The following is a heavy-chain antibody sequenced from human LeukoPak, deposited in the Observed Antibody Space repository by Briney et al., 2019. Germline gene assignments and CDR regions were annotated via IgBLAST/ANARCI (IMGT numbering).Heavy chain of an antibody. CDR3: TTDFYGYCSSTSCYRADYYYYYYMDV. V-gene: IGHV3-23*01. CDR1: GFTFSSYA. D-gene: IGHD2-2*02. CDR2: ISGSGGST. Sequence: GGSLRLSCAASGFTFSSYAMSWVRQAPGKGLEWVSAISGSGGSTYYADSVKGRFTISRDNSKNTLYLQMNSLKTEDTAVYYCTTDFYGYCSSTSCYRADYYYYYYMDVWGKGTTVTISS. J-gene: IGHJ6*03.